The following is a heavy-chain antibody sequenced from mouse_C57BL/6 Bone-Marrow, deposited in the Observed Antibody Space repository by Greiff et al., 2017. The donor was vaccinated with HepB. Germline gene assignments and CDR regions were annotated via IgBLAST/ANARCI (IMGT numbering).Heavy chain of an antibody. V-gene: IGHV1-50*01. Sequence: QVQLQQPGAELVKPGASVKLSCKASGYTFTSYWMQWVKQRPGQGLEWIGEIDPSDSYTNYNQKFKGKATLTVDTSSSTAYMQLSSLTSEDSAVYYCARWLLDYWGQGTTLTVSS. CDR3: ARWLLDY. CDR1: GYTFTSYW. CDR2: IDPSDSYT. J-gene: IGHJ2*01. D-gene: IGHD2-3*01.